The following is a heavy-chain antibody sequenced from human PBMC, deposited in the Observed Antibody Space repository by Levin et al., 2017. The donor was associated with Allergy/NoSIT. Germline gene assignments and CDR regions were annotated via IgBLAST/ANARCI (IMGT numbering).Heavy chain of an antibody. J-gene: IGHJ1*01. CDR1: GYTLTELS. CDR3: ATGRIVPYYDILTGYPEKYFQH. Sequence: ASVKVSCKVSGYTLTELSMHWVRQAPGKGLEWMGGFDPEDGETIYAQKFQGRVTMTEDTSTDTAYMELSSLRSEDTAVYYCATGRIVPYYDILTGYPEKYFQHWGQGTLVTVSS. CDR2: FDPEDGET. V-gene: IGHV1-24*01. D-gene: IGHD3-9*01.